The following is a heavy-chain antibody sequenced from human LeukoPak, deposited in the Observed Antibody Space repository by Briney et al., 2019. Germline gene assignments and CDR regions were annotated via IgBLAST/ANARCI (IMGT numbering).Heavy chain of an antibody. J-gene: IGHJ6*02. D-gene: IGHD3-10*01. CDR1: GYSLSSYT. CDR2: INPNTGST. CDR3: ARGGSTVRGTNYGMDV. Sequence: ASVKVSCKASGYSLSSYTISWVRQAPGQGLEWMGSINPNTGSTRFAQKLQGRVTMTTDTSTSTAYMELRSLRSDDTAVYYCARGGSTVRGTNYGMDVWGQGTTVTVSS. V-gene: IGHV1-18*01.